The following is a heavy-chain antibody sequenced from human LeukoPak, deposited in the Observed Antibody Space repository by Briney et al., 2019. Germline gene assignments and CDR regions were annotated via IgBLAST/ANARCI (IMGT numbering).Heavy chain of an antibody. J-gene: IGHJ5*02. CDR1: GFTFDDYG. Sequence: GGSLRLSCAASGFTFDDYGMSWVRQAPGKGLEWVSSIKWNGGSTGYADSVKGRFTISRDNAKNSLYLQMNSLRAEDTAVYYCARGIVVVVAATSNWFDPWGQGTLVTVSS. V-gene: IGHV3-20*04. D-gene: IGHD2-15*01. CDR3: ARGIVVVVAATSNWFDP. CDR2: IKWNGGST.